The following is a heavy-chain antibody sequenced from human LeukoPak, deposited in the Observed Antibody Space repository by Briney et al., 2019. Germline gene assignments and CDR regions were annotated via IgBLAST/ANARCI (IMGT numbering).Heavy chain of an antibody. J-gene: IGHJ6*03. CDR3: AKGRGWEASYYYYYTDV. Sequence: GGSLRLSCAASGFTLSSSGMHWVRHAPGKGLEWVAFIRYDGSNKYYADSVKGRFTISRANSKTTLYLQMNSLRAEDTAVYHCAKGRGWEASYYYYYTDVWGTGTTVTISS. CDR1: GFTLSSSG. D-gene: IGHD1-26*01. CDR2: IRYDGSNK. V-gene: IGHV3-30*02.